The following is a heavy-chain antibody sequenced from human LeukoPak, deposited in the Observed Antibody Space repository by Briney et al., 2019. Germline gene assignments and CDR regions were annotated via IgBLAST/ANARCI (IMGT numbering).Heavy chain of an antibody. D-gene: IGHD4/OR15-4a*01. CDR1: GFAVSSNS. Sequence: GGSLRPSCTVSGFAVSSNSMSWVRQAPGKGLEWVSFIYSDNTHYSDSVKGRFTISRDNSKNTLYLQMNSLRAEDTAVYYCARRAGAYSHPYDYWGQGTLVTVSS. CDR3: ARRAGAYSHPYDY. V-gene: IGHV3-53*01. CDR2: IYSDNT. J-gene: IGHJ4*02.